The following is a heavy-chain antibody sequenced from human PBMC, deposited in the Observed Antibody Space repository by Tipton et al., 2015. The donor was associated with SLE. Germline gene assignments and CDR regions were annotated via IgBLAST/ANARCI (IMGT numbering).Heavy chain of an antibody. V-gene: IGHV3-30*04. CDR1: GFTFSTYA. CDR2: ISYDGSNK. CDR3: AGALITSLDY. J-gene: IGHJ4*02. Sequence: SLRLSCAASGFTFSTYAMYWVRQAPGKGLEWVAVISYDGSNKYYADSVKGRFTISRDNSKNTLYLQMNSLRAEDTAVYYCAGALITSLDYWGQGTLVTVSS. D-gene: IGHD1-20*01.